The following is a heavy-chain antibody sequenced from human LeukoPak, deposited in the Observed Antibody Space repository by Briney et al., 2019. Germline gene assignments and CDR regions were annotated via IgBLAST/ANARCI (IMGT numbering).Heavy chain of an antibody. CDR2: IIAILDTA. CDR1: GGSFSDYS. V-gene: IGHV1-69*08. J-gene: IGHJ5*02. D-gene: IGHD5-12*01. Sequence: SVKVSCKASGGSFSDYSIGWVRQAPGQGLEWMGRIIAILDTAHYAQKFQGRFTITADKSTTTVYMELSSLRSDDTAVYYCVRSGYDYDWFDPWGQGTLVTVSS. CDR3: VRSGYDYDWFDP.